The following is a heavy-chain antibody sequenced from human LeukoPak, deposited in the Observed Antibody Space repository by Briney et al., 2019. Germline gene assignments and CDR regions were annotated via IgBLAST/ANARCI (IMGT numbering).Heavy chain of an antibody. D-gene: IGHD2-2*01. CDR2: ISGSGGST. CDR1: GFTFSSYA. J-gene: IGHJ4*02. V-gene: IGHV3-23*01. CDR3: AKDLDPIVVVPAAKGDY. Sequence: GGSLRLSCAASGFTFSSYAMSWVRQAPGKGLEWVSAISGSGGSTYYADSVKGRFTISRDNSKNTLYLQMNSLRAEDTAVYYCAKDLDPIVVVPAAKGDYWGQGTLVTVSS.